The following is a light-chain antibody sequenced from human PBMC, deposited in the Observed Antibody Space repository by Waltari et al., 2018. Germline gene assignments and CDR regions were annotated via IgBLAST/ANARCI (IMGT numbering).Light chain of an antibody. CDR3: QQYDNLPWT. Sequence: DIQMTQSPSSLSASVGDRVTITCQARQDISNYLNWYQQKPGTAPKLLIYDASNLDSGVPSRFSGSGSGTDFAVTISSLQPEDIATYYCQQYDNLPWTFGQGTKVEIK. CDR2: DAS. V-gene: IGKV1-33*01. CDR1: QDISNY. J-gene: IGKJ1*01.